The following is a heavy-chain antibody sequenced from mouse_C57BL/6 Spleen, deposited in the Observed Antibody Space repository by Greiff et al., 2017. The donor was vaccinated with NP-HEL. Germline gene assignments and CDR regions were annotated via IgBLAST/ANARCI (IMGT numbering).Heavy chain of an antibody. CDR1: GYTFTSYW. Sequence: QVQLQQPGAELVKPGASVKLSCKASGYTFTSYWMQWVKQRPGQGLEWIGEIDPSDSYTNYNQKFKGKATLTVDTSSSTAYMQLSSLTSEDSAVYYCARRGRAYYAMDYWGQGTSVTVSS. J-gene: IGHJ4*01. CDR2: IDPSDSYT. CDR3: ARRGRAYYAMDY. V-gene: IGHV1-50*01. D-gene: IGHD3-3*01.